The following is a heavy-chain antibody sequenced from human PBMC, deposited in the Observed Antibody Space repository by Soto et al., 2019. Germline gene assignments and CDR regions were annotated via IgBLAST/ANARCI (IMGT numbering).Heavy chain of an antibody. V-gene: IGHV4-39*01. CDR1: GGSISSSSYY. J-gene: IGHJ4*02. CDR3: ARHPKAYSYGYMGNFDY. Sequence: PPETLSLTCTVSGGSISSSSYYWGWIRHPPGKGLEWIGSIYYSGSTYYNPSLKSRVTISVDTSKNQFSLKLSSVTAADTAVYYCARHPKAYSYGYMGNFDYWGQGTLVTVSS. D-gene: IGHD5-18*01. CDR2: IYYSGST.